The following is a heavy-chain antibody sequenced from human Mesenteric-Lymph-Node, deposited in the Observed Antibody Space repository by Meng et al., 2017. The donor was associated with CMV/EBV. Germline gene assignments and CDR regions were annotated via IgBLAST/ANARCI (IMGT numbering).Heavy chain of an antibody. D-gene: IGHD6-6*01. CDR2: VNPNSGAT. CDR1: GYAFTAYY. J-gene: IGHJ4*02. CDR3: GTAYSSSDVDF. V-gene: IGHV1-2*02. Sequence: ASVTVSCKASGYAFTAYYLHWVRQAPGQGLEWMGRVNPNSGATDFPQKFQGRVTMTRDTSITTAYMELSSLTSDDTAVYYCGTAYSSSDVDFWGQGTLVTVSS.